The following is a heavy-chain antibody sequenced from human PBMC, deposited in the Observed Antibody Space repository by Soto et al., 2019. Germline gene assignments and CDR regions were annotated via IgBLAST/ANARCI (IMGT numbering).Heavy chain of an antibody. CDR3: ASDSSGWRTNPFDY. V-gene: IGHV3-11*04. J-gene: IGHJ4*02. Sequence: GGSLRLSCTASGFIFSNYYMSWIRQAPGKGLEWVSSISSSSRSIYYADSVKGRFTISRDNAKNSLYLQMNSLRAEDTAVYYCASDSSGWRTNPFDYWGQGTLVTVSS. D-gene: IGHD6-19*01. CDR2: ISSSSRSI. CDR1: GFIFSNYY.